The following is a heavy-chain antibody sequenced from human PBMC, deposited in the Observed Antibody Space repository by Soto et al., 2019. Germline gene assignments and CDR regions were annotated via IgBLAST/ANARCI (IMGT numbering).Heavy chain of an antibody. Sequence: HLVESGGGLVQPGRSLRLSCVASGFRFDEYAIHWVRQAPGKGLEWVSVISWDSGSINYAGSVRGRFTVSRDNAKNSLYLHMTSLRSEDTAFYYCAKIVTRHSLVPVFDQWGQGALVSVSS. CDR3: AKIVTRHSLVPVFDQ. D-gene: IGHD2-21*01. V-gene: IGHV3-9*01. J-gene: IGHJ4*02. CDR2: ISWDSGSI. CDR1: GFRFDEYA.